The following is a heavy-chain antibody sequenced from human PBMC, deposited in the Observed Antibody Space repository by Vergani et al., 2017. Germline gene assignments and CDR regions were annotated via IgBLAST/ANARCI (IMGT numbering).Heavy chain of an antibody. J-gene: IGHJ5*02. CDR2: IYFSGST. V-gene: IGHV4-39*01. Sequence: QLQLQESGPGLVKPSATLSLTCSVSGASIRSSNYYWGWIRQPPGKGLEWIASIYFSGSTYYTPFLKSRVTISVDTSKNHFSLKLSSVTAADTAVYFCARHSTVEWLVKLGRIDPWGQGILVTVSS. CDR1: GASIRSSNYY. D-gene: IGHD6-19*01. CDR3: ARHSTVEWLVKLGRIDP.